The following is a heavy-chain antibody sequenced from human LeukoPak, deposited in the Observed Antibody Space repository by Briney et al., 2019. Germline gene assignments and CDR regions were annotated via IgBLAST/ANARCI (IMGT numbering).Heavy chain of an antibody. CDR3: AGGDYHGSESYANY. CDR2: INHGGSI. V-gene: IGHV4-34*01. J-gene: IGHJ4*02. D-gene: IGHD3-10*01. CDR1: GGSFSGQY. Sequence: PSETLSLTCAVYGGSFSGQYWGCIRQPPGKGLEWIGEINHGGSISYNASLKSRVTISLDTSKNQFSLKLSSVTAADTAVYYCAGGDYHGSESYANYWGQGTLVTVSS.